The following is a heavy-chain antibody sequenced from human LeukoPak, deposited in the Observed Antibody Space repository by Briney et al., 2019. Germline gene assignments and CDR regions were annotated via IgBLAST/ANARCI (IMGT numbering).Heavy chain of an antibody. J-gene: IGHJ4*02. V-gene: IGHV3-7*03. CDR2: IKQEGSEK. CDR1: RFTFSSYW. Sequence: GGSLRLSCAASRFTFSSYWMSWARQAPGKGLEWVANIKQEGSEKYYVDSVTGRFTISRDNAKNSMYLQMNILSAEDTAVYYCARLYCGGACYSVSPYWGQGTLVTVSS. D-gene: IGHD2-21*02. CDR3: ARLYCGGACYSVSPY.